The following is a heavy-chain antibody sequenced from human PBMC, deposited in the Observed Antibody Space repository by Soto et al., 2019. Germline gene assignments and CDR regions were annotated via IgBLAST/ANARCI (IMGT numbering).Heavy chain of an antibody. J-gene: IGHJ3*02. CDR2: IYWDDDK. CDR1: GFSLSTSGVG. V-gene: IGHV2-5*02. D-gene: IGHD2-15*01. CDR3: AHSYCSGGSCYEGGDDAFDI. Sequence: QITLKESGPPLVKPTQTLTLTCTFSGFSLSTSGVGVGWIRQPPGKALEWLALIYWDDDKRYSPSLKSRLTITKDTAKNQVVLTMTNMDPVDPATYYCAHSYCSGGSCYEGGDDAFDIWGQGTMVTVSS.